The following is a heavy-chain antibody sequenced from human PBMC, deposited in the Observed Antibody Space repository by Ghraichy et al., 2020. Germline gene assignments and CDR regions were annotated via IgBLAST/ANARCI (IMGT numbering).Heavy chain of an antibody. Sequence: GGSLRLSCAASAFTFSTYWMSWVRQAPGKGLEWVANIKQDGSEKNYVDSVKGRFTISRDNAKNSLYLQMNSLRAEDTAVYYCASYYGSGIYTRVAFDIWGQGTMVTVSS. J-gene: IGHJ3*02. CDR3: ASYYGSGIYTRVAFDI. V-gene: IGHV3-7*03. CDR2: IKQDGSEK. CDR1: AFTFSTYW. D-gene: IGHD3-10*01.